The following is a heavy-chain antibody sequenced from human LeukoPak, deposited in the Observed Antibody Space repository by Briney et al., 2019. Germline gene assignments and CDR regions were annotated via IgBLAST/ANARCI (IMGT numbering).Heavy chain of an antibody. CDR1: GGSISGYH. V-gene: IGHV4-59*08. Sequence: PSETLSLTCSASGGSISGYHWSWIRQPPGKGLEWIGYIYYSGSTYYNPSLKSRVTISVDTSKNQFSLKLSSVTAADTAVYYCARSGWHSSPLYYFDYWGQGTLVTVSS. CDR2: IYYSGST. D-gene: IGHD3-10*01. J-gene: IGHJ4*02. CDR3: ARSGWHSSPLYYFDY.